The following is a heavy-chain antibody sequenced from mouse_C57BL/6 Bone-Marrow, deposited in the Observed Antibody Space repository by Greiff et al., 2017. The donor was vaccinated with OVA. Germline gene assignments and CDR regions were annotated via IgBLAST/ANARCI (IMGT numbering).Heavy chain of an antibody. CDR2: IDPETGGT. CDR1: GYTFTDYE. V-gene: IGHV1-15*01. CDR3: TRMGYDGYGAY. Sequence: VQLQQSGAELVRPGASVTLSCKASGYTFTDYEMHWVKQTPVHGLEWIGAIDPETGGTAYNQKFKGKAILTADKSSSTAYMELRSLTSEDSAVYYCTRMGYDGYGAYWGQGTLVTVSA. D-gene: IGHD2-3*01. J-gene: IGHJ3*01.